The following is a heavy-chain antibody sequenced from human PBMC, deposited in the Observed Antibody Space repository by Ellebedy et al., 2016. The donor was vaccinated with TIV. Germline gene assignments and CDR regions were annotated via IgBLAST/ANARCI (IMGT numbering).Heavy chain of an antibody. CDR3: VKAWGD. D-gene: IGHD3-16*01. J-gene: IGHJ4*02. CDR2: IVGIGGST. V-gene: IGHV3-64D*06. CDR1: GFTFSSYA. Sequence: PGGSLRLSCSASGFTFSSYAMHWVRQAPGKGLEYVSAIVGIGGSTYYADSVKGRFTISRDNSKNTLYLQMSSLRPEDTAVYYCVKAWGDWGQGTLVTVSS.